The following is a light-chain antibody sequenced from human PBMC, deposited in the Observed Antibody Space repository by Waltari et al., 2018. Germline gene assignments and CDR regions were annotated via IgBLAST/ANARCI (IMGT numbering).Light chain of an antibody. CDR2: EVN. CDR3: CSYAGSTTGL. J-gene: IGLJ2*01. V-gene: IGLV2-23*02. CDR1: NSDVGHYNL. Sequence: QTALTQPASVSGSPGQSITISCTGSNSDVGHYNLVSWYQQHPGKAPKLLIYEVNQRPSGVSSRFSCSKSSITASLTIAGLHAEDDADFCCCSYAGSTTGLFGGGTRLTVL.